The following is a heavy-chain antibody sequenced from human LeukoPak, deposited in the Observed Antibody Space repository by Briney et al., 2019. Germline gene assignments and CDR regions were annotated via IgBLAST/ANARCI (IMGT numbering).Heavy chain of an antibody. J-gene: IGHJ4*02. CDR3: AREKGYYDSSGYLFYY. V-gene: IGHV3-7*01. Sequence: GGSLRLSCAASGFTFTNYWMSWVRQAPGKGLELVANIKQDGSEKYYVDSVKGRFTISRDNAKNSLYLQMNSLRAEDTAVYYCAREKGYYDSSGYLFYYWGQGTLVTVSS. CDR1: GFTFTNYW. CDR2: IKQDGSEK. D-gene: IGHD3-22*01.